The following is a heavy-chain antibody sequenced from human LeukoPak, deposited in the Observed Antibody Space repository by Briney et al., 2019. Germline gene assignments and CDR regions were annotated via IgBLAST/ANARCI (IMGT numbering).Heavy chain of an antibody. J-gene: IGHJ4*02. CDR1: GFTSSRYW. V-gene: IGHV3-7*04. D-gene: IGHD5-12*01. CDR3: ARVFSGGYDVFEH. CDR2: INQDGSEK. Sequence: PGGSLRLSCAASGFTSSRYWMSWVRQAPGKGLEWVANINQDGSEKHYVDSVKGRFTISRDSAKNSLYLQMNSLRVEDTAVYYCARVFSGGYDVFEHWGQGTLVTVSS.